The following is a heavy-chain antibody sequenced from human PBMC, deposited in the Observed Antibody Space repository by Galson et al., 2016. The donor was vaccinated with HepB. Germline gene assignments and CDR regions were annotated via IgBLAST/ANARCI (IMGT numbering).Heavy chain of an antibody. Sequence: SETLSLTCTVSGASINDSTWWTWVRQAPGRGLEWIREIYHTETTNNNPFLSSRFTLSIDKSRNQFSLNLTSATAADTAVYYCARAAVVPGARMVFDPWGQGTLVTVSS. J-gene: IGHJ5*02. D-gene: IGHD2-2*01. CDR2: IYHTETT. CDR1: GASINDSTW. V-gene: IGHV4-4*02. CDR3: ARAAVVPGARMVFDP.